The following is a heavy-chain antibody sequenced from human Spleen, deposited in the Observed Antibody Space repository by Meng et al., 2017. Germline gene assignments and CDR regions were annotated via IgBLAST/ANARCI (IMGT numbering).Heavy chain of an antibody. CDR3: ARGTATLDF. V-gene: IGHV6-1*01. J-gene: IGHJ4*01. CDR2: THYRSKWYN. D-gene: IGHD2-15*01. Sequence: QVHVQPSGPGLVNPSETRSLTCVIHGGRFFHNSAAWNWIRQSPSRGLEWLGRTHYRSKWYNDYAVSVKSRITINPDTSKNQFSLQLDSVTPEDTAVYFCARGTATLDFWGHGTLVTVSS. CDR1: GGRFFHNSAA.